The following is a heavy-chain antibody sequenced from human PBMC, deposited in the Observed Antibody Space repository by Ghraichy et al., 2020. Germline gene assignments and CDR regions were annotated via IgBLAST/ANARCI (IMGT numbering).Heavy chain of an antibody. CDR1: GFTFSSHW. D-gene: IGHD5-24*01. CDR2: INSDGSST. J-gene: IGHJ4*02. Sequence: GGSLRLSCAASGFTFSSHWMHWVRQTPGKGLVWVSRINSDGSSTNYADSVKGRFTISRDNAKNTLYLQMNSLIDEDTAVYYCVRVGGYNLFDYWGQGTLVTVSA. CDR3: VRVGGYNLFDY. V-gene: IGHV3-74*01.